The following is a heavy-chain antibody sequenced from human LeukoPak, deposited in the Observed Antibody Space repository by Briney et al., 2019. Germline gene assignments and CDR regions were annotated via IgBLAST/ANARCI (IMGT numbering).Heavy chain of an antibody. CDR3: ARDFSWRQFDY. Sequence: AGGSLRLSCETSGFTAGFTFSTSYMTWVRQAPGMGLEWVAEIGPDGSGPVYVDSVKGRFTISRDNAKNSLYLQMNSLRVEETAVYYCARDFSWRQFDYWGLGTLVTVSS. CDR1: GFTAGFTFSTSY. J-gene: IGHJ4*02. CDR2: IGPDGSGP. V-gene: IGHV3-7*01.